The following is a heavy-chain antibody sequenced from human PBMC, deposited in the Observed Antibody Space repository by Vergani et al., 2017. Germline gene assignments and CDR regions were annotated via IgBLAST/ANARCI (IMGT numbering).Heavy chain of an antibody. CDR1: GGSISSYY. CDR3: ARYSYGIDY. D-gene: IGHD5-18*01. J-gene: IGHJ4*02. Sequence: QVQLQESGPGLVKPSETLSLTCTVSGGSISSYYWSWIRQPPGKGLEWIGYIYYSGSTNYNPSLKSRVTISVDTSKNQFSLNLSSVTAADTAVYYCARYSYGIDYWGQGTLVTVSS. CDR2: IYYSGST. V-gene: IGHV4-59*01.